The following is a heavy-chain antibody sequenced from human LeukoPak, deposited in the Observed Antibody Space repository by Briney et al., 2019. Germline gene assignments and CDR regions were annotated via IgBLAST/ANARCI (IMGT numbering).Heavy chain of an antibody. CDR1: GFTFSSYW. Sequence: GGALRLSCAASGFTFSSYWMTWVRQAPGKGLEWVASLNEDGSKRSYVGSVKGRFTISRDNAQKSVYLQMNSLTAEDTAVYYCARAVTSMDGYWGQGTLVTVSS. D-gene: IGHD5-18*01. CDR2: LNEDGSKR. V-gene: IGHV3-7*03. CDR3: ARAVTSMDGY. J-gene: IGHJ4*02.